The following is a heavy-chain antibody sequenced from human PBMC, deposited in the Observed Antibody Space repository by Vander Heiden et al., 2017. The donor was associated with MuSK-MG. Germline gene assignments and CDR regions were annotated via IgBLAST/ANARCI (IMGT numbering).Heavy chain of an antibody. V-gene: IGHV3-48*01. CDR2: ISSSSSTI. CDR1: GFTFSSYS. D-gene: IGHD3-22*01. CDR3: ARGEGYYYDSSGYYKE. Sequence: EVQLVESGGGLVQPGGSLRLSCAASGFTFSSYSMNWVRQAPGKGLEWVSYISSSSSTIYYADSVKGRFTISRDNAKNSLYLQMNSLRAEDTAVYYCARGEGYYYDSSGYYKEWGQGTLVTVSS. J-gene: IGHJ4*02.